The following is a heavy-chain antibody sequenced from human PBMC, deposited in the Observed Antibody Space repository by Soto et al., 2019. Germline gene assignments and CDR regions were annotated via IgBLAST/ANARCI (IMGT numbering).Heavy chain of an antibody. CDR3: SSDIAFDIDY. V-gene: IGHV1-18*01. J-gene: IGHJ4*02. CDR1: GYTFNDFG. D-gene: IGHD2-15*01. CDR2: IYSKAGKM. Sequence: QVHLLQSGAEVQKPGASVKVSCKTSGYTFNDFGITWVRQAPGLGLEWLGWIYSKAGKMNFAPKFQNRVIMTTDTSTSTAFMELTRLSFDDSAIYFCSSDIAFDIDYWGQGTLVTVS.